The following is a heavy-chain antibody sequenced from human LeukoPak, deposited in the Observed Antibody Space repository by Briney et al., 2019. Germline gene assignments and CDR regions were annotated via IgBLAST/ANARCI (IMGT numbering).Heavy chain of an antibody. Sequence: SETLSLTCTVSGGSISSYYWSWIRLPAGKGLEWIGRIYSSGSTDYNPSLKSRVTTSVDTSKNHFSLKLNSVTAADTAVYYCARDGAWGYFDYWGQGTLVTVSS. CDR3: ARDGAWGYFDY. CDR2: IYSSGST. CDR1: GGSISSYY. D-gene: IGHD3-16*01. J-gene: IGHJ4*02. V-gene: IGHV4-4*07.